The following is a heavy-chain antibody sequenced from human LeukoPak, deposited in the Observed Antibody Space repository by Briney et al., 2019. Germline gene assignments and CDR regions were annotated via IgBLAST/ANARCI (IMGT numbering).Heavy chain of an antibody. CDR2: INHSGST. D-gene: IGHD5-24*01. CDR1: GGSFSGYY. V-gene: IGHV4-34*01. Sequence: ASETLSLTCAVYGGSFSGYYWSWIRQPPGKGLEWIGEINHSGSTNYNPSLKSRVTISVDKSKNQFSLKLSSVTAADTAVYYCARDAGGPTVRQFAYWGQGTLVTVSS. J-gene: IGHJ4*02. CDR3: ARDAGGPTVRQFAY.